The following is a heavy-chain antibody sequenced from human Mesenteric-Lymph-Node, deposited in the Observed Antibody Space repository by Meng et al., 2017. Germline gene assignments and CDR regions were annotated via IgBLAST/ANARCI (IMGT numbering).Heavy chain of an antibody. CDR1: GFTFSSYS. CDR3: AKNVVGNENWFDP. V-gene: IGHV3-23*01. J-gene: IGHJ5*02. D-gene: IGHD6-19*01. CDR2: ISGSSGST. Sequence: GESLKISCAASGFTFSSYSMNWVRQAPGKGLEWVSAISGSSGSTYYADSVKGRFTISRDNSKNTLYLQMNSLRAEDTAVYYCAKNVVGNENWFDPWGQGTLVTVSS.